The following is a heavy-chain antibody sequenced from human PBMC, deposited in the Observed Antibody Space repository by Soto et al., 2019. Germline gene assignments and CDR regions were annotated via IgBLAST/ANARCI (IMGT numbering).Heavy chain of an antibody. V-gene: IGHV1-2*02. CDR3: ARGRYYDSRGYQPQAHPVGY. D-gene: IGHD3-22*01. CDR1: GYTFTGYY. Sequence: ASVKVSCKASGYTFTGYYMHWVRQAPGQGLEWMGWINPNSGGTNYAQKFQGRVTMTRDTSISTAYMELSRLRSDDTAVYYCARGRYYDSRGYQPQAHPVGYWGQGTLVTVSS. CDR2: INPNSGGT. J-gene: IGHJ4*02.